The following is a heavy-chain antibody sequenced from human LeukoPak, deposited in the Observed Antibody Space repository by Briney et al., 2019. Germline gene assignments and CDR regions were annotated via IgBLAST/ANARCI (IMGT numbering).Heavy chain of an antibody. CDR3: ARGSYGYDY. Sequence: GGSLRLSCAASGFTFSSYWMHWVRQGPGKGLVWVSRINSDGSSTTYADSVKGRFTISRDNARNTLYLQMNSLRAEDTAVYYCARGSYGYDYWGQGTLVTVSS. D-gene: IGHD5-18*01. J-gene: IGHJ4*02. CDR2: INSDGSST. V-gene: IGHV3-74*01. CDR1: GFTFSSYW.